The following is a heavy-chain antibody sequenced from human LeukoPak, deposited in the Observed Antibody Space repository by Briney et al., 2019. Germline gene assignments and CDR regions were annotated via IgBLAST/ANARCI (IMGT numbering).Heavy chain of an antibody. CDR3: ARQLGYCSDGSCYFDS. Sequence: GGPLRLSCAASGFTFSNYVMSWVRQAPERGLEWVLAISGSGGSTYYADSVKGRFTISTDNSQNTLHLQMNSLRAEDTAVYHCARQLGYCSDGSCYFDSWGQGTLVTVSS. V-gene: IGHV3-23*01. CDR1: GFTFSNYV. CDR2: ISGSGGST. J-gene: IGHJ4*02. D-gene: IGHD2-15*01.